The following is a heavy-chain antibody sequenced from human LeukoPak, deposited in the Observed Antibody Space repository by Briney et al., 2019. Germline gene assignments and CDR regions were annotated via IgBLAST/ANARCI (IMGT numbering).Heavy chain of an antibody. Sequence: KSSETLSLTCTVSGGSISSYYWSWIRQPPGKGLEWIGYFYYSGSTNYNPSLKSRVTISVDTSKNQFSLKLSSVTAADTAVYYCARARMMGDAFDIWGQGTMVTVSS. V-gene: IGHV4-59*01. J-gene: IGHJ3*02. D-gene: IGHD3-16*01. CDR3: ARARMMGDAFDI. CDR1: GGSISSYY. CDR2: FYYSGST.